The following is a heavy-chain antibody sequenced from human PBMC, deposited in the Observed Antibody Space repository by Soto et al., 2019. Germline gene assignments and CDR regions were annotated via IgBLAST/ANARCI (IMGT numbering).Heavy chain of an antibody. Sequence: ESGGGLVQPGGSLRLSCAASEFTFSRYWMSWVRQAPGKGLEWVANIKQDGSEKYYVDSVKGRFTISRDNAKNSLYLQMNSLRAEDTAVYNCARDAYSSSPGSWGQGTLVTVSS. J-gene: IGHJ5*02. V-gene: IGHV3-7*01. CDR2: IKQDGSEK. D-gene: IGHD6-6*01. CDR3: ARDAYSSSPGS. CDR1: EFTFSRYW.